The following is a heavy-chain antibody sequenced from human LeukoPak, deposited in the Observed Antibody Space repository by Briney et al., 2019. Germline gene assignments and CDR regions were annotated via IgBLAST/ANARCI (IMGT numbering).Heavy chain of an antibody. CDR2: ICHSGST. J-gene: IGHJ3*02. CDR1: GGSISSGGYY. Sequence: SETLSLTCTVSGGSISSGGYYWSWIRQPPGKGLEWIGYICHSGSTYYNPSLKSRVTISVDRSKNQFSLKLSSVTAADTAVYYCARDRSRPTDAFDIWGQGTMVTVSS. CDR3: ARDRSRPTDAFDI. V-gene: IGHV4-30-2*01.